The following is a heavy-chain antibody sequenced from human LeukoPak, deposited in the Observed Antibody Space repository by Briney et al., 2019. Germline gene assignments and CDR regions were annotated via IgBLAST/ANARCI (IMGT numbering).Heavy chain of an antibody. D-gene: IGHD6-19*01. CDR1: GGSFSGYY. CDR3: ARGEDSSGSHAFAFDI. Sequence: SETLSLTCAVYGGSFSGYYWSWIRQPPGRGLEWIGEINHSGSTNYNPSLKSRVTISVDTSKNQFSLKLSSVTAADTAVYYCARGEDSSGSHAFAFDIWGQGTMVTVSS. V-gene: IGHV4-34*01. CDR2: INHSGST. J-gene: IGHJ3*02.